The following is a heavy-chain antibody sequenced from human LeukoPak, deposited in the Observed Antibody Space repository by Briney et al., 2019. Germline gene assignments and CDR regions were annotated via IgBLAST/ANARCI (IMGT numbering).Heavy chain of an antibody. CDR2: VSAYNGNT. CDR1: GGTFSSYA. J-gene: IGHJ6*03. D-gene: IGHD3-10*01. Sequence: ASVKVSCKASGGTFSSYAISWVRQAPGQGLEWMGWVSAYNGNTNYAQKLQGRVTMTTDTSTSTAYMELRSLRSDDTAVYYCARGGELLWFGESYYYYMDVWGKGTTVTISS. V-gene: IGHV1-18*01. CDR3: ARGGELLWFGESYYYYMDV.